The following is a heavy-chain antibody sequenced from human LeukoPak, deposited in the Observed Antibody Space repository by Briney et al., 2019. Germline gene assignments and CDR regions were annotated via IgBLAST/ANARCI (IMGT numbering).Heavy chain of an antibody. Sequence: PGGSLRLSCAASGFTFSSYGMHWVRQAPGKGLEWVAVISYDGSNKYYADSVKGRFTISRDNSKNTLYLQMNSLRAEDTAVYYCAKDSSGYYRGSDYWGQGTLVTVSS. CDR2: ISYDGSNK. V-gene: IGHV3-30*18. D-gene: IGHD3-22*01. CDR1: GFTFSSYG. J-gene: IGHJ4*02. CDR3: AKDSSGYYRGSDY.